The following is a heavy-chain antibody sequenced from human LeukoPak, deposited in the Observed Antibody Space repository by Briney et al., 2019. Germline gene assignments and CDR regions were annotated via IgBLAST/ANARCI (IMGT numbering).Heavy chain of an antibody. CDR2: INPNSGGT. CDR3: ARAKFHCSSTSCYSFYGMDV. V-gene: IGHV1-2*02. Sequence: ASVKVSCKASGYTFTGYYMHWVRQAPGQGLEWMGWINPNSGGTNYAQKFQGRVTMNRDTSISTAYMELSRLRSDDTAVYYCARAKFHCSSTSCYSFYGMDVWGQGTTVTVSS. D-gene: IGHD2-2*01. CDR1: GYTFTGYY. J-gene: IGHJ6*02.